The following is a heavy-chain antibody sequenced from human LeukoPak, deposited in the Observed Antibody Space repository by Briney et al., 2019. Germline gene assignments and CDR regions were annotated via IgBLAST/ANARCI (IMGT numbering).Heavy chain of an antibody. CDR3: ARRDSSGYWYFDY. J-gene: IGHJ4*02. D-gene: IGHD3-22*01. CDR1: GFTVSSNY. V-gene: IGHV3-53*01. CDR2: IYSGDST. Sequence: GGSLRLSCAASGFTVSSNYMSWVRQAPGKGLEWVSVIYSGDSTYYADSVKGRFTISRDNSKNTLYLQMNSLRAEDTAVYYCARRDSSGYWYFDYWGQGTLVTVSS.